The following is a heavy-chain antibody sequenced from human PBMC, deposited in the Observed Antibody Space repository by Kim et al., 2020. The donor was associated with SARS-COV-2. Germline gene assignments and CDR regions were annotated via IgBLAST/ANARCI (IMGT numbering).Heavy chain of an antibody. CDR3: ARLRGDWLDT. V-gene: IGHV4-30-4*01. CDR2: IYSSGRT. CDR1: RGPITSDDYS. J-gene: IGHJ5*02. Sequence: SETLSLTCTVSRGPITSDDYSWHWVRQSPGKGLEWIGYIYSSGRTYYNPSLKTRVTMSVDTSKNQFSLKLTSVTAADTAEYYCARLRGDWLDTWGQGT.